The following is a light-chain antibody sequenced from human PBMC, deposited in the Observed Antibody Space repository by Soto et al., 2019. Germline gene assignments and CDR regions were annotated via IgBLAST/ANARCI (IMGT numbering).Light chain of an antibody. V-gene: IGLV2-11*01. CDR3: YSYAGRNIWV. J-gene: IGLJ3*02. CDR1: SSDVGGYNY. Sequence: QSALTQPRSVSGSPGQSVTISCTGTSSDVGGYNYVSWYQQHPGKAPKLMIYDVSKRPSGVPDRFSGSKSGNTASLTISGLQAEDEADDYCYSYAGRNIWVFGGGTKLTVL. CDR2: DVS.